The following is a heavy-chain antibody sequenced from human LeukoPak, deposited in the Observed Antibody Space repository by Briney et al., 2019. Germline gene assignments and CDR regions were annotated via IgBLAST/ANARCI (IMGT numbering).Heavy chain of an antibody. J-gene: IGHJ6*02. CDR3: ARVGGYCSSTSCYNINYYGMDV. D-gene: IGHD2-2*02. V-gene: IGHV1-69*04. Sequence: SEKVSCKASGGTFSSYAISWVRHAPGQGLEWMGRIITILGIANYAQKFQSRVTITADKSTSTAYMELRSLRSEDTAVYYCARVGGYCSSTSCYNINYYGMDVWGQGTTVTVSS. CDR1: GGTFSSYA. CDR2: IITILGIA.